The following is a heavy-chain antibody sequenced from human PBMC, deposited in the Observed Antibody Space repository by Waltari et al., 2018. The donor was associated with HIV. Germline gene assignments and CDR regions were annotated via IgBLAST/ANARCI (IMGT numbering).Heavy chain of an antibody. V-gene: IGHV3-30*04. Sequence: QVQLVESGGGVVQPGRSLRLSCAASGFTFSSYAMHWVRQAPGKGLEWVAVISYDGSNKYYADSVKGRFTISRDNSKNTLYLQMNSLRAEDTAVYYCARDTAQGYYDSSGYFIWGQGTLVTVSS. J-gene: IGHJ4*02. D-gene: IGHD3-22*01. CDR3: ARDTAQGYYDSSGYFI. CDR1: GFTFSSYA. CDR2: ISYDGSNK.